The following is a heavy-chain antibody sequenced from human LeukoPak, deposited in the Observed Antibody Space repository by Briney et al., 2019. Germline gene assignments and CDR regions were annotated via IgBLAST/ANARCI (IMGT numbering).Heavy chain of an antibody. CDR3: AKINNDDDY. V-gene: IGHV3-30*18. D-gene: IGHD1/OR15-1a*01. CDR2: ISPDGHTE. Sequence: GGSLRLSCAASGFTVSSNYMSWVRQAPGKGLEWVAAISPDGHTEYYIDSVKGRFTISRDNSKNMIYLQMNSLRREDSAVYFCAKINNDDDYWGQGTLVTVSS. CDR1: GFTVSSNY. J-gene: IGHJ4*02.